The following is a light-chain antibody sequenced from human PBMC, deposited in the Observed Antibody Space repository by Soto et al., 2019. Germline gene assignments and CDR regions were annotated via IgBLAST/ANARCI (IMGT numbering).Light chain of an antibody. CDR3: SAYAGSGTWV. J-gene: IGLJ2*01. V-gene: IGLV2-8*01. CDR2: EVY. Sequence: QSVLTQPASVSGSPGQSITISCTGTSSDVGGYNYVSWYQQYPGKAPKLMIYEVYKRHSGVPDRFSGSKSGNTASLTVSGLQPEDEADYYCSAYAGSGTWVFGGGTKLTVL. CDR1: SSDVGGYNY.